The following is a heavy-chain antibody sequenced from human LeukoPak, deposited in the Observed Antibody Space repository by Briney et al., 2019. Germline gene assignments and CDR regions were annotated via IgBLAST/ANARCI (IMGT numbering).Heavy chain of an antibody. Sequence: TGGSLRLSCAASGFTVSSNYMSWVRQAPGKGLEWVSVIYSGGSTYYADSVKGRFTISRDNSKNTLYLQMNSLRAEDTAVYYCVSFVSDAFDIWGQGTMVTVSS. CDR1: GFTVSSNY. V-gene: IGHV3-66*01. CDR2: IYSGGST. CDR3: VSFVSDAFDI. J-gene: IGHJ3*02. D-gene: IGHD3-3*01.